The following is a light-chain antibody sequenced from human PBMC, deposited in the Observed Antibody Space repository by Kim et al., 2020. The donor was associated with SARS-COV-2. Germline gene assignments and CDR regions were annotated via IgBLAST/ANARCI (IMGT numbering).Light chain of an antibody. CDR2: EVT. J-gene: IGLJ1*01. Sequence: QSALTQPASVSGSPGQSITISCTGSKNDVGGYTFLSWYQQHPGKVPKLIIYEVTKRPSGVSNRFSGSKSGNTASLTISGLQAEDEADYYCASFTIASTYVFGPGTQLTVL. CDR1: KNDVGGYTF. CDR3: ASFTIASTYV. V-gene: IGLV2-14*01.